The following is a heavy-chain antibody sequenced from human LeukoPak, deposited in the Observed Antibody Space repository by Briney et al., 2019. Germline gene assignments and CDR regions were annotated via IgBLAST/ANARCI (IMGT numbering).Heavy chain of an antibody. J-gene: IGHJ4*02. CDR1: GGSISSYY. V-gene: IGHV4-4*07. CDR2: IYTSGST. D-gene: IGHD3-22*01. CDR3: ARVGQDGSGYYRIFDY. Sequence: SETLSLTCIVSGGSISSYYWSWIRQPAGKGLEWIGRIYTSGSTNYNPSLKSRVTISVDKSKNQFSLKLSSVTAADTAVYYCARVGQDGSGYYRIFDYWGQGTLVTVSS.